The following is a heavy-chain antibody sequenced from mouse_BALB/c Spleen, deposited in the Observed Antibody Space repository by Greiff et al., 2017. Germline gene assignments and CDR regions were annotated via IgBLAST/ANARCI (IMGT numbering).Heavy chain of an antibody. CDR3: GVDGYYLYAMDY. D-gene: IGHD2-3*01. Sequence: EVQGVESGGGLVQPGGSLRLSCATSGFTFTDYYMSWVRQPPGKALEWLGFIRNKANGYTTEYSASVKGRFTISRDNSQSILYLQMNTLRAEDSATYYCGVDGYYLYAMDYWGQGTSVTVSS. CDR1: GFTFTDYY. CDR2: IRNKANGYTT. J-gene: IGHJ4*01. V-gene: IGHV7-3*02.